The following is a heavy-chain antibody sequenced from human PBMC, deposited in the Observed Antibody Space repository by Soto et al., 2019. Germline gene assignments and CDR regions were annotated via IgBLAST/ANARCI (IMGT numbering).Heavy chain of an antibody. CDR3: ARGDRGAFCR. Sequence: EVQLVESGGGLVQPGESLRLSCAASGFTFDYYWMHWVRQAPGKGLVWVSRIYSDGTSTTYADSVKGRFTISRDNAKNTLSLQINSLRADDTGVYYCARGDRGAFCRWGQGTGVTVSS. CDR2: IYSDGTST. J-gene: IGHJ3*01. V-gene: IGHV3-74*01. CDR1: GFTFDYYW. D-gene: IGHD3-3*01.